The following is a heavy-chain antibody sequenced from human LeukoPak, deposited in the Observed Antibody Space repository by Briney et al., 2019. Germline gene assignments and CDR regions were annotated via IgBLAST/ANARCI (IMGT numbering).Heavy chain of an antibody. CDR1: GGSIRSGGYY. J-gene: IGHJ4*02. CDR2: IYYSGST. D-gene: IGHD4-23*01. CDR3: ARVSGYGGDAYCDY. V-gene: IGHV4-31*02. Sequence: SETLSLTCTVSGGSIRSGGYYWSWIRQRPGKGLEWIGYIYYSGSTFYHPSLKSRVTVSVDTSNNQFSLKLTSVTAADTAVYYCARVSGYGGDAYCDYWGQGTLVTVSS.